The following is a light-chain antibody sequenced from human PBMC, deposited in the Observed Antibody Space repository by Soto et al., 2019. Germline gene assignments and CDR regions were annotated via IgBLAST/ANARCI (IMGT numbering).Light chain of an antibody. CDR2: DAS. CDR1: QDIGTY. V-gene: IGKV3-11*01. J-gene: IGKJ4*01. CDR3: QQRSNWPVT. Sequence: TQSPSSFSASTGDRVSITCLATQDIGTYLAWYQHKPGQTPRLLIYDASDRATGIPARFSGSGSGTDFTLSITNVEAEDFAVYYCQQRSNWPVTCGGGTKVDIK.